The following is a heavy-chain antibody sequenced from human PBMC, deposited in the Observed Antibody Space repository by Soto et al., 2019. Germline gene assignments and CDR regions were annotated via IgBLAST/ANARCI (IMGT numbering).Heavy chain of an antibody. CDR2: ISYDGSNK. CDR3: ARDRSRHLDY. CDR1: GFTFSSYA. V-gene: IGHV3-30-3*01. Sequence: GGSLRLSCAASGFTFSSYAMHWVRQAPGKGLEWVAVISYDGSNKYYADSVKGRFTISRDNSKNTLYLQMNSLRAEDTAVYYCARDRSRHLDYWGQGTLVTISS. D-gene: IGHD6-6*01. J-gene: IGHJ4*02.